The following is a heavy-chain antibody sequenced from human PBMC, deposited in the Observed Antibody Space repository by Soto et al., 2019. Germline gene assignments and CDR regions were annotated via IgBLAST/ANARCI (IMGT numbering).Heavy chain of an antibody. Sequence: LSLTGTGSNGSSSSGGYYWRWIRQHPGKGLEWIGYTYYSGSTYYNPSLKSRVTISVDTSKNQFSLKLSSVTAADTAVYYCARNFYGDYDSNWFDPWGQGTLVTVSS. V-gene: IGHV4-31*03. J-gene: IGHJ5*02. CDR3: ARNFYGDYDSNWFDP. CDR2: TYYSGST. D-gene: IGHD4-17*01. CDR1: NGSSSSGGYY.